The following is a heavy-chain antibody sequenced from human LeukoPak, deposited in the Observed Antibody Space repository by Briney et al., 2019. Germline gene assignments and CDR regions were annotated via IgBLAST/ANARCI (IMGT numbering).Heavy chain of an antibody. D-gene: IGHD1-26*01. CDR3: ARGNSGSYYFDY. J-gene: IGHJ4*02. Sequence: SETLSLTCTVSGGSISSGSYYWRWIRQPAGKGLEWIGRIYTSGSTNYNPSLKSRVTISVDTSKNQFSLKLSSVTAADTAVYYCARGNSGSYYFDYWGQGTLVTVSS. V-gene: IGHV4-61*02. CDR2: IYTSGST. CDR1: GGSISSGSYY.